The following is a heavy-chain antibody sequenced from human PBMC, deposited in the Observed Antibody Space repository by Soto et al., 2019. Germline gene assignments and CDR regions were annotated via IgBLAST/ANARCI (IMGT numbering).Heavy chain of an antibody. Sequence: GVSMRVSCTAAGFTFGGYAMSWFRQAPGKGLEWVGFIRSKAYGGTTEYAASVKGRFTISRDDSKSIAYLQMNSLKTEDTAVYYCTRDCDIVVVPAAMNLGYYYYYYGMDVWGQGTTVTVSS. J-gene: IGHJ6*02. V-gene: IGHV3-49*03. CDR1: GFTFGGYA. D-gene: IGHD2-2*01. CDR3: TRDCDIVVVPAAMNLGYYYYYYGMDV. CDR2: IRSKAYGGTT.